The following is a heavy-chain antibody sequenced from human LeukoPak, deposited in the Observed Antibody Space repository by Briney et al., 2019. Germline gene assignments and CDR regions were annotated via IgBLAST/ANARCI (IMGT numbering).Heavy chain of an antibody. Sequence: SDTLSLTCTVSGGSISSYYWSWVRQPPGKGLEWIGYIYYSGSTNYNPSLKSRVTISVDTSKNQFSLKLSSVTAADTAVYYCARDKFYDSSGSSRWFDPWGQGTLVTVSS. J-gene: IGHJ5*02. V-gene: IGHV4-59*01. CDR3: ARDKFYDSSGSSRWFDP. CDR2: IYYSGST. CDR1: GGSISSYY. D-gene: IGHD3-22*01.